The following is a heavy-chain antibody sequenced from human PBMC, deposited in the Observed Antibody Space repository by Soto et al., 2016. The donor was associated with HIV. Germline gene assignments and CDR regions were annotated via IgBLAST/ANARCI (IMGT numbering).Heavy chain of an antibody. D-gene: IGHD2-15*01. CDR1: GFTFSNAW. Sequence: EVQLVESGGGLVKPGGSLRLSCAASGFTFSNAWMSWVRQAPGKGLEWVGRIKSKTDGGTTDYAAPVKGRFTISRDDSKNTLYLQMNSLKTEDTAVYYCTKWGWGCSGGSCSGDFDYWGQGTLVTVSS. J-gene: IGHJ4*02. CDR3: TKWGWGCSGGSCSGDFDY. V-gene: IGHV3-15*01. CDR2: IKSKTDGGTT.